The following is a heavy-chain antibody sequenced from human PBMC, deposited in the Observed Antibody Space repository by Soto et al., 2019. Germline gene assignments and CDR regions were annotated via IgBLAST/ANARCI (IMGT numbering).Heavy chain of an antibody. CDR2: VHYSGNT. CDR1: GYSISSGYH. J-gene: IGHJ5*02. Sequence: SETLSLTCTVSGYSISSGYHWAWIRQPPGKGLEWLGSVHYSGNTYYNPSLKSRLTISVDKSKNQLSLNLSSVTAAHTAVDYLSRQDRTGAEGRGVEPWGQGTLVTVSS. D-gene: IGHD3-10*01. V-gene: IGHV4-38-2*02. CDR3: SRQDRTGAEGRGVEP.